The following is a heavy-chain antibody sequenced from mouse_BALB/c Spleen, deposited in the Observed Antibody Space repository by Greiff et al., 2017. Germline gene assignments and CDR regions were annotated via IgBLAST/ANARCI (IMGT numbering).Heavy chain of an antibody. CDR2: IDPANGNT. Sequence: EVQLVESGAELVKPGASVKLSCTASGFNIKDTYMHWVKQRPEQGLEWIGRIDPANGNTKYDPKFQGKATITADTSSNTAYLQLSSLTSEDTAVYYCARDYDGYGAMDYWGQGTSVTVSS. CDR1: GFNIKDTY. CDR3: ARDYDGYGAMDY. J-gene: IGHJ4*01. D-gene: IGHD2-3*01. V-gene: IGHV14-3*02.